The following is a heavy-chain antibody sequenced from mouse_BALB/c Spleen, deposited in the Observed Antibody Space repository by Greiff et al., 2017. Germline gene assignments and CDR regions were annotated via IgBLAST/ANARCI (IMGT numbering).Heavy chain of an antibody. Sequence: EVMLVESGGGLVQPGGSMKLSCVASGFTFSNYWMNWVRQSPEKGLEWVAEIRLKSNNYATHYAESVKGRFTISRDDSKSSVYLQMNNLRAEDTGIYYCTSRGDGYSAWFAYWGQGTLVTVSA. J-gene: IGHJ3*01. D-gene: IGHD2-3*01. CDR3: TSRGDGYSAWFAY. CDR2: IRLKSNNYAT. CDR1: GFTFSNYW. V-gene: IGHV6-6*02.